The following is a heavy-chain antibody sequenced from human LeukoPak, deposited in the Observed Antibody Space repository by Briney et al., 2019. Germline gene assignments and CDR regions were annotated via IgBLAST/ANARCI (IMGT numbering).Heavy chain of an antibody. CDR3: AKEKMTTTSFDY. J-gene: IGHJ4*02. Sequence: GGSLRLSCAASGFTFSTYAMSWVRQAPGKGLEWVSLISGSGGSTYYADSVKGRFTISRDNYKNTLYLQMHSLRAEDTAVYYCAKEKMTTTSFDYWGQGTLVTVSS. D-gene: IGHD5-24*01. V-gene: IGHV3-23*01. CDR2: ISGSGGST. CDR1: GFTFSTYA.